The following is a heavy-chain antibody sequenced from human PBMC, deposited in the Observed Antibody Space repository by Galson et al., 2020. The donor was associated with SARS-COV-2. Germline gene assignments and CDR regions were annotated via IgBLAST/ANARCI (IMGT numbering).Heavy chain of an antibody. V-gene: IGHV2-5*01. J-gene: IGHJ4*02. CDR3: AHRSSWFGDFLMFHY. CDR2: IYWNDNK. D-gene: IGHD3-10*01. CDR1: GFSLTTSGVG. Sequence: SGPTLVKPTQTLTLTCTVSGFSLTTSGVGVAWIRQPPGQALEWLALIYWNDNKHYSPSLRSRLTIAKDTSRNQVVLSMTNMDRVDTATYYCAHRSSWFGDFLMFHYWGQGTLVTVSS.